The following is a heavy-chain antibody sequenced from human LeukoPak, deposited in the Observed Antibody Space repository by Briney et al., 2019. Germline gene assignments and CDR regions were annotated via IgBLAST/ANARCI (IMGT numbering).Heavy chain of an antibody. CDR1: GYTFTSYD. CDR2: MNPNSGNT. J-gene: IGHJ5*02. D-gene: IGHD6-13*01. CDR3: ARDKGAAAGYINWFDP. V-gene: IGHV1-8*01. Sequence: GASVKVSCKASGYTFTSYDINWVRQATGQGLEWMGWMNPNSGNTGYAQKFQGRVTMTRNTSISTAYMELSSLRSEDTAVYYCARDKGAAAGYINWFDPWGQGTLVTVSS.